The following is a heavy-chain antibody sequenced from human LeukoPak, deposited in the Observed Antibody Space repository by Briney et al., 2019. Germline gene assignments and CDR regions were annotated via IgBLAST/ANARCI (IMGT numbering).Heavy chain of an antibody. CDR1: GGSISSGYY. V-gene: IGHV4-38-2*02. CDR3: ARDEGDYFFDY. J-gene: IGHJ4*02. Sequence: SETLSLTCTVSGGSISSGYYWGWIRQPPGKGLEWIGSIYHTGSTYYNPSLKSRVTISVDTSKNHFSLKLSSVTAADTAVYYCARDEGDYFFDYWGQGTLVTVSS. CDR2: IYHTGST. D-gene: IGHD3-16*01.